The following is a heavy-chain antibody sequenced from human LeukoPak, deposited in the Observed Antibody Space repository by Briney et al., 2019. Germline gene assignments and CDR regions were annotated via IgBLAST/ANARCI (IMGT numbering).Heavy chain of an antibody. D-gene: IGHD2-8*01. V-gene: IGHV1-69*05. CDR3: ARNRDYCTTKVCYVAFDI. Sequence: GASVKVSCKASGGTFSSYAISWVRQAPGQGLEWMGGIIPIFGTANYAQKFQGRVTITTDESTSTAYMELSSVRSEDTAVYYCARNRDYCTTKVCYVAFDIWGQGTMATVSS. J-gene: IGHJ3*02. CDR2: IIPIFGTA. CDR1: GGTFSSYA.